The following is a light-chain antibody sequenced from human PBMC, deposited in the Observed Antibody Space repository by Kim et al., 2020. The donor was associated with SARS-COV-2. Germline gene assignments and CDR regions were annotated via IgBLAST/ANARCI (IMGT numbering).Light chain of an antibody. CDR2: AAS. V-gene: IGKV1-12*01. Sequence: DIQMTQSPSSVSASVGDRVTITCRASQGVNKYLAWYRQKPGTAPKPLIYAASNLHSGVPSRFSGSGSGTDFTLTITSLQPEDFATYYCQQAHSYPRTFGQGTKVDIK. CDR1: QGVNKY. J-gene: IGKJ1*01. CDR3: QQAHSYPRT.